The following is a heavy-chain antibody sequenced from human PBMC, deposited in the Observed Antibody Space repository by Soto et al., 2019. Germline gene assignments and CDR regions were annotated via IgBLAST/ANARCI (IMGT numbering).Heavy chain of an antibody. V-gene: IGHV1-18*04. CDR2: ISASNGNR. CDR3: VRDPQRNDY. J-gene: IGHJ4*02. Sequence: QVQLVQSGAEAKKPGASVKVSCKASGYDFSSYGISWVRQAPGQGLEWMGWISASNGNRDYAQQFQGRVTMTSDTSRTTAYMELRSLRSDDTAVYYCVRDPQRNDYWGQGTLVNVSS. CDR1: GYDFSSYG. D-gene: IGHD2-2*01.